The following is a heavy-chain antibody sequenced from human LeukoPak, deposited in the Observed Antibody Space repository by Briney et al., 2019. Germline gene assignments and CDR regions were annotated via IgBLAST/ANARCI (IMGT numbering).Heavy chain of an antibody. V-gene: IGHV4-59*01. CDR2: IYYNGNT. Sequence: SETLSLTCSVSDGSINSYYWNWIRRPPGKGLEWIGYIYYNGNTNYSPSLKSRVTMSVDTSKNLFSLKVSSVTAADTAVYYCARGRSNYYGMDFWGQGTTVTVSS. CDR3: ARGRSNYYGMDF. J-gene: IGHJ6*02. D-gene: IGHD1-26*01. CDR1: DGSINSYY.